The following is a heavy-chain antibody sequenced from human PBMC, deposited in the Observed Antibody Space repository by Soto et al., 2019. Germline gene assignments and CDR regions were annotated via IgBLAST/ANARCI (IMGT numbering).Heavy chain of an antibody. D-gene: IGHD2-21*01. J-gene: IGHJ4*02. Sequence: PSETLSLTCTVSGGSISSGVYFWNWLRQHPGKGLEWIGFIYHSGSTFYSPSLQSRVSISVDTSKNQFSLKLSSVTPADTAVYYCAREGYAHFGDDGPFDLFYFDNWGPGTLVTVSS. CDR3: AREGYAHFGDDGPFDLFYFDN. V-gene: IGHV4-31*03. CDR1: GGSISSGVYF. CDR2: IYHSGST.